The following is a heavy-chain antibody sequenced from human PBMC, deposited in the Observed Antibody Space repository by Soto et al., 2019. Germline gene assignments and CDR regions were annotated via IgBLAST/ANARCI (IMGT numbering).Heavy chain of an antibody. CDR1: GFTFSSYG. Sequence: QVQLVESGGGVVQPGRSLRLSCAASGFTFSSYGMHWVRQAPGKGLEWVVVIWYDGSNKYYADSVKGRFTISRDNSKNTLYLQMNSLRAEDTAVYYCARDGNVAVQLWFRFDYWGQGTLVTVSS. D-gene: IGHD5-18*01. CDR2: IWYDGSNK. J-gene: IGHJ4*02. CDR3: ARDGNVAVQLWFRFDY. V-gene: IGHV3-33*01.